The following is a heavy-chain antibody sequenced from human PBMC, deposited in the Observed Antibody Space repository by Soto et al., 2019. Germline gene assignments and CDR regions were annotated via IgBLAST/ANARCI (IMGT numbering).Heavy chain of an antibody. J-gene: IGHJ4*02. CDR2: IYYSGRT. CDR3: ARQRTTVVTQAYFDH. CDR1: GDSISSSLYY. Sequence: PSQTVSLTALVSGDSISSSLYYLGWIRQPTGKGLEWIGSIYYSGRTYYNPSFKSRVTISIDTSKNQFSLKLSSVTATDTAVYYCARQRTTVVTQAYFDHWGQAALVTV. D-gene: IGHD2-21*02. V-gene: IGHV4-39*01.